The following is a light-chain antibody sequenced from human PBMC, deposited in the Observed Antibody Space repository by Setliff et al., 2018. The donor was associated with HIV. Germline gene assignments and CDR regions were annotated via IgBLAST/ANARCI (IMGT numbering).Light chain of an antibody. J-gene: IGLJ3*02. Sequence: NFMLTQPHSVSDSPGKTIGISCRRSSGSIASNPVQWLQQRPGSSPTTIIYDQNQRPSGAPDRFSGSIDSPSNSAFLTISGLKTEDEAEYYCLSYDSRNHWVFGGGTQLTVL. V-gene: IGLV6-57*01. CDR2: DQN. CDR3: LSYDSRNHWV. CDR1: SGSIASNP.